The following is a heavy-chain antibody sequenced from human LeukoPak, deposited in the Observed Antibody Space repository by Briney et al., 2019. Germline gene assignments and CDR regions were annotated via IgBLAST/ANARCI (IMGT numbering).Heavy chain of an antibody. CDR1: GGSITSRSYY. Sequence: SETLSLTCTVSGGSITSRSYYWGWIRQPPGKGLEWIGSIYYSGSTYYNPSLKSRVTISVDTSKNQFSLKLSSVTAADTAVYYCASIGYCSGGSCYQPSYNWFDPWGQGTLVTVSS. CDR2: IYYSGST. CDR3: ASIGYCSGGSCYQPSYNWFDP. D-gene: IGHD2-15*01. V-gene: IGHV4-39*07. J-gene: IGHJ5*02.